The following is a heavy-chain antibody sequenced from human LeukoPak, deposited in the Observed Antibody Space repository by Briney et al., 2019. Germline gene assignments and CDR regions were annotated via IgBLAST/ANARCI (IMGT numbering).Heavy chain of an antibody. D-gene: IGHD2-2*01. CDR2: INWSGGST. CDR3: ARAPITSPFYFDY. CDR1: GFAFDEHG. J-gene: IGHJ4*02. V-gene: IGHV3-20*04. Sequence: RPGGSLRLSCTASGFAFDEHGMSWVRQVPGKGLEWVSGINWSGGSTGYADPLRGRFTISRGNAKNSLYLQMDSLRAEDTALYYCARAPITSPFYFDYWGLGTLVTVSS.